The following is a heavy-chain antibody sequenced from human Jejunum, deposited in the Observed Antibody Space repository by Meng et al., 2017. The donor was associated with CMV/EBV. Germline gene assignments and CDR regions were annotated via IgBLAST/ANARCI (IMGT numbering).Heavy chain of an antibody. Sequence: QVQLQESGPGLVKPSETLSLTCTFSGDSISSGRHFWGWIRQAPGKGLEWIATIHYTETTHYNPSLKSRITISVDTSKNQISLKVNSVTAADTAMYYCAADISTAWFYYWGQGTLVTVSS. CDR2: IHYTETT. CDR1: GDSISSGRHF. CDR3: AADISTAWFYY. V-gene: IGHV4-39*07. J-gene: IGHJ4*02. D-gene: IGHD2-2*01.